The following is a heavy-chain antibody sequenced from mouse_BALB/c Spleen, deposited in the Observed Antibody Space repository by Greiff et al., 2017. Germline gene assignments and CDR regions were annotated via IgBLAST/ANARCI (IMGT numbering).Heavy chain of an antibody. CDR2: ISTYYGDA. Sequence: QVQLQQSGAELVRPGVSVKISCKGSGYTFTDYAMHWVKQSHAKSLEWIGVISTYYGDASYNQKFKGKATMTVDKSSSTAYMELARLTSEDSAIYYCARLVTGERGYAMDYWGQGTSVTVSS. D-gene: IGHD2-5*01. J-gene: IGHJ4*01. CDR3: ARLVTGERGYAMDY. V-gene: IGHV1S137*01. CDR1: GYTFTDYA.